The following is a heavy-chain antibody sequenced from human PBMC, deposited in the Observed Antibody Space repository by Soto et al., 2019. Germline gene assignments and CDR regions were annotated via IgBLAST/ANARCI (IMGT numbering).Heavy chain of an antibody. CDR2: IYYSGST. V-gene: IGHV4-59*01. D-gene: IGHD3-22*01. Sequence: SETLSLTCTVSGGSISSYYWSWIRQPPGKGLEWIGYIYYSGSTNYNPSLKSRVTISVDTSKNQFSLKLSSVTAADTAVYYCARAMSYYDSSGYYLDYWGQGTLVTVSS. J-gene: IGHJ4*02. CDR3: ARAMSYYDSSGYYLDY. CDR1: GGSISSYY.